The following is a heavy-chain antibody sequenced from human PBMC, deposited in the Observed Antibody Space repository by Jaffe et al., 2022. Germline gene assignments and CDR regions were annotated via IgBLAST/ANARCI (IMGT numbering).Heavy chain of an antibody. CDR2: ISSSGSTI. CDR3: ARDPAYCGGDCYSGDAFDI. V-gene: IGHV3-48*03. J-gene: IGHJ3*02. Sequence: EVQLVESGGGLVQPGGSLRLSCAASGFTFSSYEMNWVRQAPGKGLEWVSYISSSGSTIYYADSVKGRFTISRDNAKNSLYLQMNSLRAEDTAVYYCARDPAYCGGDCYSGDAFDIWGQGTMVTVSS. D-gene: IGHD2-21*02. CDR1: GFTFSSYE.